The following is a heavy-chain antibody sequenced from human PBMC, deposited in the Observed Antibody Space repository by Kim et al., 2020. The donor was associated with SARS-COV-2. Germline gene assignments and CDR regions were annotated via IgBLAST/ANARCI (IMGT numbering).Heavy chain of an antibody. CDR2: IYPGDSDT. CDR1: GYSFTSYW. D-gene: IGHD5-18*01. CDR3: ARFARRDTAMVTGGHYYYYGMDV. V-gene: IGHV5-51*01. J-gene: IGHJ6*02. Sequence: GESLKISCKGSGYSFTSYWIGWVRQMPGKGLEWMGIIYPGDSDTRYSPSFQGQVTISADKSISTAYLQWSSLKASDTAMYYCARFARRDTAMVTGGHYYYYGMDVWGQGTTVTVSS.